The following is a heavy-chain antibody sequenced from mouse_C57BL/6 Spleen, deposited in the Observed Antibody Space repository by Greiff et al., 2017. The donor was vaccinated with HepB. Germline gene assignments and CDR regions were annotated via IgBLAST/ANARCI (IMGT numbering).Heavy chain of an antibody. CDR2: INPGSGGT. CDR3: ARSDYSNYGF. V-gene: IGHV1-54*01. J-gene: IGHJ3*01. CDR1: GYAFTNYL. D-gene: IGHD2-5*01. Sequence: QVQLKQSGAELVRPGTSVKVSCKASGYAFTNYLIEWVKQRPGQGLEWIGVINPGSGGTNYNEKFKGKATLTADKSSSTAYMQLSSLTSEDSAVYFCARSDYSNYGFWGQGTLVTVSA.